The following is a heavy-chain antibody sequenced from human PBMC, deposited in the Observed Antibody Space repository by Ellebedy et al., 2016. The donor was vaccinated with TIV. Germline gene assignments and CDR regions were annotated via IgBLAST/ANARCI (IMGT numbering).Heavy chain of an antibody. D-gene: IGHD4-17*01. V-gene: IGHV3-7*03. CDR2: IYQDGSEH. Sequence: PGGSLRLSCAASGFSFRNYWMGWVRQAPGKGLEWVANIYQDGSEHFVVDSVKGRFTISRDNAKNSLYLQMHSLRVEDTALYYCARRGSYGDYAVQVNNWFDSWGQGTLVTV. CDR1: GFSFRNYW. CDR3: ARRGSYGDYAVQVNNWFDS. J-gene: IGHJ5*01.